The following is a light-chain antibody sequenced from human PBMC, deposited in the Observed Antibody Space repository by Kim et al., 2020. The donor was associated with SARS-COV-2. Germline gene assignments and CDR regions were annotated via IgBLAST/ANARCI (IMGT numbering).Light chain of an antibody. CDR1: QSVSMNY. Sequence: EIVLTQSPGTLSLSPGERATLSCRASQSVSMNYLAWYQQKPGQAPRLLIYGASSRATGIPDRFSGSGSGTYFTLTISRLEPEDFAVYYCQQYDTSPSCTFGQGTKLEI. V-gene: IGKV3-20*01. CDR2: GAS. CDR3: QQYDTSPSCT. J-gene: IGKJ2*02.